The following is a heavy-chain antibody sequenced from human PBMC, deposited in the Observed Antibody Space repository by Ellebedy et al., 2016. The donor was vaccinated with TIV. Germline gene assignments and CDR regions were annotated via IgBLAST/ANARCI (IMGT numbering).Heavy chain of an antibody. Sequence: GESLKISCAASGFTFSSYGMHWVRQAPGKGLEWVAVIWYDGSNKYYADSVKGRFTISRDNSKNILYLQMNSLRAEDTAVYYCAKYTGISTKTFDYWGQGTLVTVSS. CDR3: AKYTGISTKTFDY. CDR1: GFTFSSYG. V-gene: IGHV3-33*06. D-gene: IGHD7-27*01. CDR2: IWYDGSNK. J-gene: IGHJ4*02.